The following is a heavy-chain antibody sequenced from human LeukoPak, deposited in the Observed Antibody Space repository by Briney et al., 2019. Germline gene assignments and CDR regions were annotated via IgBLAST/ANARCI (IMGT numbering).Heavy chain of an antibody. V-gene: IGHV3-48*03. CDR3: ARQTYYDFWSGYSTFDY. D-gene: IGHD3-3*01. J-gene: IGHJ4*02. Sequence: GGSLRLSCAASGFTFSSCEMNWVRQAPGKGLEWVSYISSSGSTKYYTDSVRGRFTISRDNAKNSLYLQMSSLRGEDTAVYYCARQTYYDFWSGYSTFDYWGQGTLVTVSS. CDR2: ISSSGSTK. CDR1: GFTFSSCE.